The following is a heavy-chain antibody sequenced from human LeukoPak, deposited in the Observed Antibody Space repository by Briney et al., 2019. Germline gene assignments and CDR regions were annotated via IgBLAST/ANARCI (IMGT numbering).Heavy chain of an antibody. CDR1: GYTFTSYG. V-gene: IGHV1-18*01. Sequence: ASVKVSCKASGYTFTSYGISWVRQAPGQGLERMGWISAYNGNTNYAQKLQGRVTMTTDTSTSTAYMELRSLRSDDTAVYYCARDPDGDSLFDYWGQGTLVTVSS. CDR2: ISAYNGNT. CDR3: ARDPDGDSLFDY. D-gene: IGHD2-21*02. J-gene: IGHJ4*02.